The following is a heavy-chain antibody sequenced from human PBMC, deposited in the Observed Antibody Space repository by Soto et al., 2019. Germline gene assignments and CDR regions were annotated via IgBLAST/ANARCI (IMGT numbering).Heavy chain of an antibody. J-gene: IGHJ4*02. D-gene: IGHD3-3*01. CDR1: GFTFSSYA. CDR3: ASQSVTIFQRQLDY. Sequence: GGSLRLSCAASGFTFSSYAMSWVRQAPGKGLEWVSAISGSGGTTYYADSVKGRFTISRDNSKNTLYLQVNSLRAEDTAVYYCASQSVTIFQRQLDYWGQGTLVTVSS. V-gene: IGHV3-23*01. CDR2: ISGSGGTT.